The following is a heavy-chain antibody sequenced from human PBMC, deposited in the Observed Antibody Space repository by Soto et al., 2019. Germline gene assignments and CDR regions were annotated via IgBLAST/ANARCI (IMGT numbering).Heavy chain of an antibody. D-gene: IGHD2-15*01. CDR1: GFTFNSAW. J-gene: IGHJ4*02. CDR3: TPDTSASNIFDY. CDR2: IKSKGDGGTT. Sequence: WGSLRLSCAASGFTFNSAWMNWVRHAPGKGLEWVGRIKSKGDGGTTDHAAPVKGRFTISRDDSKNTLYLQMNSLKTEDTAVYFCTPDTSASNIFDYWGQGTLVTVSS. V-gene: IGHV3-15*01.